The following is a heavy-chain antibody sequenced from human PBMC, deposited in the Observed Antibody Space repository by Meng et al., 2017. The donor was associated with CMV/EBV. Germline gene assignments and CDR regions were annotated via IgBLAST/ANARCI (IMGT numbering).Heavy chain of an antibody. Sequence: SVKVSCKASGGTFSSYAISWVRQAPGQGLEWMGGIIPIFGTANYAQKFQGRVTITTDESTSTAYMELSSLRSEDTAVYYCARESGGYCSSTSCPIDYWGQGTLVTAPQ. J-gene: IGHJ4*02. V-gene: IGHV1-69*05. CDR1: GGTFSSYA. D-gene: IGHD2-2*01. CDR3: ARESGGYCSSTSCPIDY. CDR2: IIPIFGTA.